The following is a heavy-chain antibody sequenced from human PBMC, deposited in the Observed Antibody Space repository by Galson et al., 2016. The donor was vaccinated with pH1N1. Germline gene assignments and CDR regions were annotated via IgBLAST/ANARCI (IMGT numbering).Heavy chain of an antibody. Sequence: SVKVSCKASGGTFTSYNIGWVRQAPGLGLEWMGGINLIFGTASYAQNLQGRVTITADKSTTTAYMELSSLRSEDTAVYYCARDRSVYYYYGMDVWGQGTTVTVSS. V-gene: IGHV1-69*06. J-gene: IGHJ6*02. CDR2: INLIFGTA. CDR1: GGTFTSYN. D-gene: IGHD3-3*01. CDR3: ARDRSVYYYYGMDV.